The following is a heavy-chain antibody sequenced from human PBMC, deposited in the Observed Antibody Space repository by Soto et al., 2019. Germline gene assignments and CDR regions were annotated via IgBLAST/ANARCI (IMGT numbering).Heavy chain of an antibody. Sequence: ASVKVSCKASGGTFSSYAISWVRQAPGQGLEWMGGIIPIFGTANYAQKFQGRVTITADESTSTAYMELSSLRSEDTAVYYCARDSRNYYDSSGYLNWFDPRGQGTLVTVSS. J-gene: IGHJ5*02. V-gene: IGHV1-69*13. CDR3: ARDSRNYYDSSGYLNWFDP. CDR2: IIPIFGTA. CDR1: GGTFSSYA. D-gene: IGHD3-22*01.